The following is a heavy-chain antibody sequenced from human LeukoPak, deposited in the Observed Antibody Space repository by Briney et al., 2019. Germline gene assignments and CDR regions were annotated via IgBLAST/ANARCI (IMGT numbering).Heavy chain of an antibody. CDR3: AKSGRYCSGGSCYYYGMDV. CDR1: GFTFSSYG. CDR2: KSYDGSNK. D-gene: IGHD2-15*01. V-gene: IGHV3-30*18. Sequence: PGGSLRLSCAASGFTFSSYGMHWVRQAPGKGLEWVAVKSYDGSNKYYADSVKGRFTISRDNSKNTLYLQMNSLRAEDTAVYYCAKSGRYCSGGSCYYYGMDVWGQGTTVTVSS. J-gene: IGHJ6*02.